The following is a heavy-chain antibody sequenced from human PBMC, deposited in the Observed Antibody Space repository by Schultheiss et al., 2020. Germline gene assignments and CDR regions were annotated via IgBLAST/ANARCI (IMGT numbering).Heavy chain of an antibody. CDR3: AHRGYDSSVDY. D-gene: IGHD3-22*01. CDR2: IDWDDDK. Sequence: SGPTLVKPTQTLTLTCTFSGFSLSTSGMCVSWIRQPPGKALEWLARIDWDDDKRYSPSLKSRLTITKDTSKNQVVLTMTNMDPVDTATYYCAHRGYDSSVDYWGQGTLVNVYS. V-gene: IGHV2-5*08. J-gene: IGHJ4*02. CDR1: GFSLSTSGMC.